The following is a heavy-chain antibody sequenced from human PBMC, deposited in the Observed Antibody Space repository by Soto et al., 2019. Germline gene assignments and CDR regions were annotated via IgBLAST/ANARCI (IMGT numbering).Heavy chain of an antibody. CDR3: TTASLFTGQLVRMDN. CDR1: GFIFSDAW. CDR2: IKSKTDGGTT. D-gene: IGHD3-9*01. V-gene: IGHV3-15*07. Sequence: EVQLVESGGGLVNPGGSLRLSCAASGFIFSDAWINWVRQAPGKGLEWVGRIKSKTDGGTTDFAGPVKGRFAISRDDSRDVVYMEMYSLKTDDTAVYFCTTASLFTGQLVRMDNWGHGTLVTVSS. J-gene: IGHJ4*01.